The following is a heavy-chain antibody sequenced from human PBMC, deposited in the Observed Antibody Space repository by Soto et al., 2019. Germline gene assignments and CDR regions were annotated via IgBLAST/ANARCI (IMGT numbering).Heavy chain of an antibody. Sequence: QVQLVQSGAEVKQPGASVKVSCRASGYSFATYGISWVRQAPGQGLEWIGWISAYNGDTNYAQKFQGRVIMTTDTSTSTTYMELRSLRSDDTAVYYCARDRYYYDSSGYYIVDYWGQGTLVTVSS. CDR3: ARDRYYYDSSGYYIVDY. CDR1: GYSFATYG. D-gene: IGHD3-22*01. CDR2: ISAYNGDT. V-gene: IGHV1-18*01. J-gene: IGHJ4*02.